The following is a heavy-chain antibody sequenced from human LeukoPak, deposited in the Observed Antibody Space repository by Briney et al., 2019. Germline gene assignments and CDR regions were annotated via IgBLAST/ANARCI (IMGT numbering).Heavy chain of an antibody. CDR2: ISGGGGTT. J-gene: IGHJ4*02. CDR1: GFTFSSYA. Sequence: GGSLRVSCAASGFTFSSYAMNWVRQAPGKGLEWVSAISGGGGTTYYADSVKGRFTISRDNSKNTLFLQMNSLRAEDTAVYYCAKDREGLSSGYDLEYFDYWGQGTLVTVSS. V-gene: IGHV3-23*01. CDR3: AKDREGLSSGYDLEYFDY. D-gene: IGHD5-12*01.